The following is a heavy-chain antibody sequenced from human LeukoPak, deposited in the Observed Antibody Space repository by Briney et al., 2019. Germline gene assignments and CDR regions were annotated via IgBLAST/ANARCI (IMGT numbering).Heavy chain of an antibody. Sequence: AGGSLRLSCAASGFTFSSYTFNWVRQAPGKGLEWVSAISGDSRYMYYTDSVRGRFTISRDNAENSLYLQMHSLRVEDTAVYYCARAPTVLVGYCSSSSCQADYWGQGTLVTVSS. D-gene: IGHD2-2*01. CDR2: ISGDSRYM. J-gene: IGHJ4*02. V-gene: IGHV3-21*01. CDR1: GFTFSSYT. CDR3: ARAPTVLVGYCSSSSCQADY.